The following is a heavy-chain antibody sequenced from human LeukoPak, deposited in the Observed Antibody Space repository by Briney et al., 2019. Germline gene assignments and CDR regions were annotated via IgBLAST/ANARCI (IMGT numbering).Heavy chain of an antibody. D-gene: IGHD6-13*01. Sequence: SETLSLTCTVSGASIETYSWSWIRQPPGKGLEWIGYIHFSGSINYNPSLKSRVTISVDRSKNQFSLKLSSVTAADTAVYYCARVYSSSWYVLSGQNWFDPWGQGTLVTVSS. CDR2: IHFSGSI. J-gene: IGHJ5*02. CDR3: ARVYSSSWYVLSGQNWFDP. V-gene: IGHV4-59*12. CDR1: GASIETYS.